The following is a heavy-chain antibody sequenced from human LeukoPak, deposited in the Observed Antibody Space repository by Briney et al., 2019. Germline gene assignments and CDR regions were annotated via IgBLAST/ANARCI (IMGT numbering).Heavy chain of an antibody. CDR2: ISAYNGNT. Sequence: ASVKVSCKASGLTFSNYGITWVRQAPGQGLEWVGWISAYNGNTNYAQKFQGRVTMTTDTSTSTAHMELRSLRYDDTAVYYCVRDDDRPDNGLDYWGQGTLVTVSS. J-gene: IGHJ4*02. V-gene: IGHV1-18*01. D-gene: IGHD3-22*01. CDR3: VRDDDRPDNGLDY. CDR1: GLTFSNYG.